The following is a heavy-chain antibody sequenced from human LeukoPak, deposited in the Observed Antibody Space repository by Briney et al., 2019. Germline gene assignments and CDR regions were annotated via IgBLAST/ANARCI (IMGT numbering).Heavy chain of an antibody. V-gene: IGHV4-34*01. CDR2: INHSGST. CDR3: ARQKSRGSGSYPFGY. CDR1: GGSFSGYY. D-gene: IGHD1-26*01. Sequence: SETLSLTCAVYGGSFSGYYWSWIRQPPGKGLEWIGEINHSGSTNYNPSLKSRVTISVDTSKNQFSLKLSSATAADTAVYYCARQKSRGSGSYPFGYWGQGTLVTVSS. J-gene: IGHJ4*02.